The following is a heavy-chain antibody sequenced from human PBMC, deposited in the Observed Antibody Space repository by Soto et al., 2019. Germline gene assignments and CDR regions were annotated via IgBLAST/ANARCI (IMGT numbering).Heavy chain of an antibody. D-gene: IGHD6-13*01. CDR3: AKRPLTAAGFDY. CDR2: ITGSGGGT. CDR1: GLTFRNYA. Sequence: PGGPQRLPYAASGLTFRNYAITCVRKAPGKGLEWVSVITGSGGGTYSVDSVKGRFTFSRDNSKNTVYLQMNSLRAEDTAVYYCAKRPLTAAGFDYWGQGALVTVFS. V-gene: IGHV3-23*01. J-gene: IGHJ4*02.